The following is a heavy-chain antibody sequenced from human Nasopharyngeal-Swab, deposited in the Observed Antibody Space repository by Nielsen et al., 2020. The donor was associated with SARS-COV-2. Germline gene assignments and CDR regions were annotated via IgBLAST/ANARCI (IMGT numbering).Heavy chain of an antibody. CDR3: ARQDSSAYYYVFNY. V-gene: IGHV3-20*04. CDR1: GFTFDDYG. J-gene: IGHJ4*02. D-gene: IGHD3-22*01. CDR2: INWNGGST. Sequence: GEALKISCAASGFTFDDYGMSWVRQAPGKGLEWVSGINWNGGSTGYADSVKGRFTISRDNSKNTLYLQLNSLRAEDTAVYYCARQDSSAYYYVFNYWGQGTLVTVSS.